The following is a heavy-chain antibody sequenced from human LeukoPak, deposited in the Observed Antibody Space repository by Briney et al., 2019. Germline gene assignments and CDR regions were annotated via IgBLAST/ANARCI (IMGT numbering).Heavy chain of an antibody. CDR2: IYYSGST. D-gene: IGHD3-22*01. CDR1: GGSISSGDYY. Sequence: SETLSLTCTVSGGSISSGDYYWSWIRQPPGKGLEWIGYIYYSGSTYYNPSLKSRVTISVDTSKNQFSLKLSSVTAADTAVYYCARSRDSTYYYDSCGSWFDPWGQGTLVTVSS. CDR3: ARSRDSTYYYDSCGSWFDP. J-gene: IGHJ5*02. V-gene: IGHV4-30-4*01.